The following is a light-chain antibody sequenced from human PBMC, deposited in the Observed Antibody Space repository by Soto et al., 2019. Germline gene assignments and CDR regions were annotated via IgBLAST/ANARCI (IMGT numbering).Light chain of an antibody. V-gene: IGLV1-44*01. CDR2: NNN. Sequence: QPVLTQPPSASGTPGQRVTISCSGGSSNIGTNAVNWYQQLPGTAPKLLIYNNNQRPSGVPDRFSGSKSGTSASLAISGLLSEDEADYYCAAWDDSLNGYVFGTGTKLTVL. CDR1: SSNIGTNA. J-gene: IGLJ1*01. CDR3: AAWDDSLNGYV.